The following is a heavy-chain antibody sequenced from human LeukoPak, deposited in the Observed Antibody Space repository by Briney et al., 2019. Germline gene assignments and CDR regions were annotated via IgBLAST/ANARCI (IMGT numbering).Heavy chain of an antibody. CDR1: GGSFSGYY. D-gene: IGHD6-13*01. CDR3: ARGPPAAPSPGGGYYYYMDV. V-gene: IGHV4-34*01. Sequence: SETLSLTCAVYGGSFSGYYWSWIRQPPGKGLEWIGEINHSGSTNYNPSLKSRVTISVDTSKNQFSLKLSSVTAADTAVYYCARGPPAAPSPGGGYYYYMDVWGKGTTVTVSS. J-gene: IGHJ6*03. CDR2: INHSGST.